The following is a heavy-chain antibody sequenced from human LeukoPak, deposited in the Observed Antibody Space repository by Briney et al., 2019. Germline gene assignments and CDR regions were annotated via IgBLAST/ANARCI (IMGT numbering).Heavy chain of an antibody. CDR3: ARTVPGHPDDYFDF. Sequence: GGSLRLSCAASGFTFNRHWMSWVRQAPGKGLERVAHMNQDGSAIYSIDSVKGRFTISRDNDKNSLYLHMSGLTAADTAVYYCARTVPGHPDDYFDFWGQGTLVTVSS. J-gene: IGHJ4*02. CDR2: MNQDGSAI. V-gene: IGHV3-7*01. CDR1: GFTFNRHW. D-gene: IGHD6-19*01.